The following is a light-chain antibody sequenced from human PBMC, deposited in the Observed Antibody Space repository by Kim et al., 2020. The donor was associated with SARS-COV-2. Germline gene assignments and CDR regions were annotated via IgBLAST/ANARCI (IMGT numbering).Light chain of an antibody. CDR3: AAWDDRLNGHV. Sequence: RQRVTISCSGSSSNIGNNAVNWYQQLPGKAPKLLIYYDDLLPSGVADRFSGSKSGTSASLAISGLQSEDEADYDCAAWDDRLNGHVFGTGTKVTVL. V-gene: IGLV1-36*01. CDR2: YDD. J-gene: IGLJ1*01. CDR1: SSNIGNNA.